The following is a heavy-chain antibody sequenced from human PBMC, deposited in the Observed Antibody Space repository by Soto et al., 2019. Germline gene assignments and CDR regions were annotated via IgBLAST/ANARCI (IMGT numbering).Heavy chain of an antibody. CDR1: GYSFTNSW. J-gene: IGHJ4*02. CDR2: IYPGDSDT. Sequence: GETLKISCKGSGYSFTNSWIGWVRQMPGKGLEWMGIIYPGDSDTRYSPSFQGQVTISADKSISTAYLQWSSLKASDTAMYYCARLRDNYFDSWGQGTLVTVSS. CDR3: ARLRDNYFDS. V-gene: IGHV5-51*01.